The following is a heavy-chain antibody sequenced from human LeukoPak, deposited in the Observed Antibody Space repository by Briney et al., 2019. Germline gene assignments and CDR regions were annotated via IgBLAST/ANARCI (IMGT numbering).Heavy chain of an antibody. V-gene: IGHV4-61*01. CDR3: AREGYWNSLDY. J-gene: IGHJ4*02. CDR2: IYYSGST. Sequence: PSETLSLTCTVSGGSVSSGSYYWSWIRQPPGKGLEWIGYIYYSGSTNYNPSLKSRVTISVDTSKNQFSLKLSSVTAADTAVYYCAREGYWNSLDYWGQGTLVTVSS. CDR1: GGSVSSGSYY. D-gene: IGHD3-22*01.